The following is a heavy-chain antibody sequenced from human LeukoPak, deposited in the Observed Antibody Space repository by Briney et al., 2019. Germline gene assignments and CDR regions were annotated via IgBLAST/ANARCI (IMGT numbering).Heavy chain of an antibody. D-gene: IGHD3-22*01. J-gene: IGHJ3*02. CDR1: GYTFTAYY. V-gene: IGHV1-2*02. Sequence: ASVKVSCKASGYTFTAYYMHWVRQAPGQGLEWMGWINPNSGDTNYAQIFQGSVTMTRDTSTSTAYMELTRLRSDDTAVYYCASSRRYYYDTSGPDAFDIWGQGTMVTVSS. CDR2: INPNSGDT. CDR3: ASSRRYYYDTSGPDAFDI.